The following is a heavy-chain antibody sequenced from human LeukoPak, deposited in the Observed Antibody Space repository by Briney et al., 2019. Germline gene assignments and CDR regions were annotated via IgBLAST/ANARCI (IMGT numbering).Heavy chain of an antibody. CDR3: ARRFDY. CDR2: IYYSGST. J-gene: IGHJ4*02. V-gene: IGHV4-59*01. Sequence: SETLSLTCTVSGGSISGYYWSWIRQPPGKGLEWIGYIYYSGSTNYNPSLKSRVTMSVDTSKNQFSLQLSSVTAADTAVYYCARRFDYWGQGTLVTVSS. CDR1: GGSISGYY.